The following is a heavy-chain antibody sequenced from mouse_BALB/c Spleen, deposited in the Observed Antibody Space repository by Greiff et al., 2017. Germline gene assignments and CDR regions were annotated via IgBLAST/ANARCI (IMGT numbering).Heavy chain of an antibody. CDR1: GYTFTSYW. J-gene: IGHJ2*01. Sequence: VQLQQSGAELAKPGASVKMSCKASGYTFTSYWMHWVKQRPGQGLEWIGYINPSTGYTEYNQKFKDKATLTADKSSSTAYMQLSSLTSEDSAVYYCAGGIYYDYDGYYFDYWGQGTTLTVSS. CDR3: AGGIYYDYDGYYFDY. CDR2: INPSTGYT. D-gene: IGHD2-4*01. V-gene: IGHV1-7*01.